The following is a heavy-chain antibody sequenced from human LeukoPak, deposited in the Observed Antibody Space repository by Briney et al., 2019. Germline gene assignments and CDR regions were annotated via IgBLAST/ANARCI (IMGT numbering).Heavy chain of an antibody. CDR1: GYSISSGYF. V-gene: IGHV4-38-2*02. CDR3: AREYYYGSRSFAY. J-gene: IGHJ4*02. CDR2: IYYSGST. D-gene: IGHD3-10*01. Sequence: SETLSLTCTVSGYSISSGYFWGWIRQPPGKGLEWIGSIYYSGSTSYNPSLKSRVTISVDTSKNQFSLRLSSVTAADTALYYCAREYYYGSRSFAYWGQGTLVTVSS.